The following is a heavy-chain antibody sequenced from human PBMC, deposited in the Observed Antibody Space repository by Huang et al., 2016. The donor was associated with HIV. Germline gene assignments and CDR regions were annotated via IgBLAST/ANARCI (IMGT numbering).Heavy chain of an antibody. Sequence: QVHLQESGPALVKPSQTLPLMCSVSGVSIKSGNYYWSWIRQPAGEGLEYIGHIQTGGGTNYNPALNSRVTMSLDTSKNRFFLQLSSVTAADTAVYYCARMMSNYNNGTWGQGTLVIVSS. CDR2: IQTGGGT. CDR1: GVSIKSGNYY. V-gene: IGHV4-61*09. J-gene: IGHJ4*02. CDR3: ARMMSNYNNGT. D-gene: IGHD4-4*01.